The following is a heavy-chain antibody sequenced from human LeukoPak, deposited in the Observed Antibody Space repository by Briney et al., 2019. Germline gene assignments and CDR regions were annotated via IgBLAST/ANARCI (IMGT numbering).Heavy chain of an antibody. Sequence: GESLRLSCAASGFIFNGHWMHWVRQAPGKGLMWVSHIIGDGSSTNYADSVKGRFTISRDNAKNTLYLQMNSLRAEDTAVYFCARDLTQLALFDYWGQGTLVTVSS. CDR2: IIGDGSST. D-gene: IGHD6-13*01. J-gene: IGHJ4*02. V-gene: IGHV3-74*01. CDR1: GFIFNGHW. CDR3: ARDLTQLALFDY.